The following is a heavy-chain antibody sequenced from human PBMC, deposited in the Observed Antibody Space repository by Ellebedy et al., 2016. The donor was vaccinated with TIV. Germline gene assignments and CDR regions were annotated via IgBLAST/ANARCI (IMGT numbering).Heavy chain of an antibody. Sequence: GESLKISCAASGFTFTTYWMSWVRQAPGKGLEWVANMNQVGSEKYYVDSAKGRFTISRDNAQNSLYLHMNNLRAEDTAVYYCARDPNSPGDTGYGDYWGQGVVVTVST. CDR2: MNQVGSEK. D-gene: IGHD5-12*01. V-gene: IGHV3-7*03. J-gene: IGHJ4*02. CDR1: GFTFTTYW. CDR3: ARDPNSPGDTGYGDY.